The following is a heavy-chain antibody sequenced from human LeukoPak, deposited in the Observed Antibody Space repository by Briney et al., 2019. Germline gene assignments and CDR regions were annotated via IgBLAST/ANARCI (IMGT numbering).Heavy chain of an antibody. CDR2: IRDDSDGT. CDR1: GFTFNKSP. V-gene: IGHV3-48*01. Sequence: GGSLRLSCAASGFTFNKSPMNWVPQAPGKGLEGISNIRDDSDGTTYADSVKGRFTISRDNAKNSLYPQISSLRAEDTAVYYCVKDLNWAFNYWGQGTLVTVSS. J-gene: IGHJ4*02. D-gene: IGHD3-16*01. CDR3: VKDLNWAFNY.